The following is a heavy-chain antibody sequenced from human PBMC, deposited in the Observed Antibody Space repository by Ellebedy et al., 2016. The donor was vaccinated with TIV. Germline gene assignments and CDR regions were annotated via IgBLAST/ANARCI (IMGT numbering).Heavy chain of an antibody. Sequence: SETLSLTXTVSGGSISSSSYYWGWIRQPPGKGLEWIGSIYYSGSTYYNPSLKSRVTISVDTSKNQFSLKLSSVTAADTAVYYCAREYYYDSSGYYYWHYYYYYGMDVWGQGTTVTVSS. CDR3: AREYYYDSSGYYYWHYYYYYGMDV. CDR2: IYYSGST. V-gene: IGHV4-39*02. J-gene: IGHJ6*02. CDR1: GGSISSSSYY. D-gene: IGHD3-22*01.